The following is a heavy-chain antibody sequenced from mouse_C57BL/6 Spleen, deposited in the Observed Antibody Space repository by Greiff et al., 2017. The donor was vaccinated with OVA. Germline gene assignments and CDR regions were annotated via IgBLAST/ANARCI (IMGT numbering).Heavy chain of an antibody. CDR2: ISNGGGST. J-gene: IGHJ2*01. V-gene: IGHV5-12*01. CDR3: ARMAYYSNLEY. D-gene: IGHD2-5*01. Sequence: EVKLMESGGGLVQPGGSLKLSCAASGFTFSDYYMYWVRQTPEKRLEWVAYISNGGGSTYYPDTVKGRFTISRDNAKNTLYLQMSRLKSEDTAMYYCARMAYYSNLEYWGQGTTLTVSS. CDR1: GFTFSDYY.